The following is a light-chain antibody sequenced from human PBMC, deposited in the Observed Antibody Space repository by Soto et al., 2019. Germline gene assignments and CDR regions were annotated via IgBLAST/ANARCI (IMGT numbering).Light chain of an antibody. CDR2: DAY. CDR1: QSVFGY. Sequence: EVVLTQSPATLSLSPGERATLSCRASQSVFGYLAWYQHKPGQAPRLLIYDAYKRATGVPARFSGSGSETDFTLIISSLEPEDFAVYYCQQRSDSPPLTFGGGNKVEIK. J-gene: IGKJ4*01. V-gene: IGKV3-11*01. CDR3: QQRSDSPPLT.